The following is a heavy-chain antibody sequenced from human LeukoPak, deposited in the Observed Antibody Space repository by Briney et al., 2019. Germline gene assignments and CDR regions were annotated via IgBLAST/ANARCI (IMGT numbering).Heavy chain of an antibody. CDR3: ASAPYYYGSGSYYLGDAFDI. CDR1: GFTVSSNY. Sequence: GGSLGLSCAASGFTVSSNYMSWVRQAPGKGLEWVSVIYSGGSTYYADSVKGRFTISRDNSKNTLYLQMNSLRAEDTAVYYCASAPYYYGSGSYYLGDAFDIWGQGTMVTVSS. J-gene: IGHJ3*02. V-gene: IGHV3-53*01. D-gene: IGHD3-10*01. CDR2: IYSGGST.